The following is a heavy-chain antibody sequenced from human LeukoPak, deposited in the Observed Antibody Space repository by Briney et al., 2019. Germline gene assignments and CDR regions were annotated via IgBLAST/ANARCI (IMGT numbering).Heavy chain of an antibody. J-gene: IGHJ4*02. CDR3: ARGPYCVGDCYFGY. D-gene: IGHD2-21*01. CDR2: IYTSGTT. V-gene: IGHV4-4*07. CDR1: GASISSYS. Sequence: SETLSLTCTVSGASISSYSWSWIRQPAGKGLEWIGRIYTSGTTNYNPSLKSRVTMSVDTSKNQFSLKLSSVTAADTAVYYCARGPYCVGDCYFGYWGQGTLVTVSP.